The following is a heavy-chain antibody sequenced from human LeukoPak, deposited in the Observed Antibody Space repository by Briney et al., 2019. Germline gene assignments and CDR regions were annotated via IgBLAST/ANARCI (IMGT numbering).Heavy chain of an antibody. J-gene: IGHJ4*02. D-gene: IGHD5/OR15-5a*01. CDR2: INPNSGGT. V-gene: IGHV1-2*02. Sequence: ASVKVSCKASGYTFTGYYIHWVRQAPGQGLEWMGWINPNSGGTKYAQKFQGRVTMTRDTSISTAYMELSRLRSDDTAVYYCASSRAPQNQADVYDFDYWGQGTLATVSS. CDR3: ASSRAPQNQADVYDFDY. CDR1: GYTFTGYY.